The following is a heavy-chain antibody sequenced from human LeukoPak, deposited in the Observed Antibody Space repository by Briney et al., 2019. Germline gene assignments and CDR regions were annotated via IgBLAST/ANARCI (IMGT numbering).Heavy chain of an antibody. CDR2: IIPIFGTA. D-gene: IGHD2-2*01. Sequence: GASVKVSCKASGGTFSSYAISWVRQAPGQGLEWMGGIIPIFGTANYAQKFQGRVTITADESTSTAYMELSSLRSEDTAVYYCARSAVTRGEYCSSTSCYLGTSYYMDVWGKGTTVTISS. CDR3: ARSAVTRGEYCSSTSCYLGTSYYMDV. J-gene: IGHJ6*03. V-gene: IGHV1-69*13. CDR1: GGTFSSYA.